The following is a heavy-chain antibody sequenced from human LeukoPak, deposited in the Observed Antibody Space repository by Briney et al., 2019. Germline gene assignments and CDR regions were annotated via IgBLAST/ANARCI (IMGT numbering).Heavy chain of an antibody. CDR1: GYRFTSYW. Sequence: GESLKIPCKGSGYRFTSYWIGWVRQMPGKGLEWMGIIYPGDSDTRYSPSFQGQVTMSADRSISTVYLQWSSLKASDTAMYYCARPVEMATSPFDYWGQGTLVTVSS. CDR2: IYPGDSDT. J-gene: IGHJ4*02. CDR3: ARPVEMATSPFDY. V-gene: IGHV5-51*01. D-gene: IGHD5-24*01.